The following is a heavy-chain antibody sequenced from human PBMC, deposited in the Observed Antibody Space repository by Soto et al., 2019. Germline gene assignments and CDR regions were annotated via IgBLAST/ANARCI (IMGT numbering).Heavy chain of an antibody. CDR3: AKAMVRGVMLVYFDY. Sequence: EVQLVESGGGLVQPGRSLRLSCAASGFTFDDYAMHWVRQAPGKGLEWVSGISWNSGSIGYADSVKGRFTISRDNAKNSLYLQMNSLRAEDTALYYCAKAMVRGVMLVYFDYWGQGTLVTVSS. J-gene: IGHJ4*02. V-gene: IGHV3-9*01. D-gene: IGHD3-10*01. CDR1: GFTFDDYA. CDR2: ISWNSGSI.